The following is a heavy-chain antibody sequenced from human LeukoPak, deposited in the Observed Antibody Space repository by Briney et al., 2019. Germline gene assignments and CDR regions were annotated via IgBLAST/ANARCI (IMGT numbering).Heavy chain of an antibody. CDR2: IIPIFGTA. J-gene: IGHJ3*02. Sequence: SVKVSCKASGGTFSSYAISWVRQAPGQGLEWMGRIIPIFGTANYAQKFQGRVTIATDESTSTAYMELSSLRSEDTAVYYCARDQGEWLVANAFDIWGQGTMVTVSS. D-gene: IGHD6-19*01. CDR1: GGTFSSYA. V-gene: IGHV1-69*05. CDR3: ARDQGEWLVANAFDI.